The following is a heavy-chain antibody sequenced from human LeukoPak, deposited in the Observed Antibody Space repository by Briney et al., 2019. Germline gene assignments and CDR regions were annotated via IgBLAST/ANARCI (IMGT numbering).Heavy chain of an antibody. J-gene: IGHJ4*02. D-gene: IGHD4-17*01. CDR2: VRFDETFK. V-gene: IGHV3-30*02. CDR1: GFTFSTSG. Sequence: GGSLRLSCAASGFTFSTSGMRWVRQTPGQGLEWVAFVRFDETFKYYADSVKGRFTISRDNSRNTVFLQMNSLRLEDTAVYYCARFATTLTSGWGQGTLVIVSS. CDR3: ARFATTLTSG.